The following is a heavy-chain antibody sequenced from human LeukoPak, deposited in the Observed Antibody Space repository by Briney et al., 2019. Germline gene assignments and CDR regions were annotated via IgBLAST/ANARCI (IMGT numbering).Heavy chain of an antibody. CDR1: GDSTSDYY. J-gene: IGHJ4*02. CDR3: ARHLEVGYSYGYLDY. V-gene: IGHV4-59*08. Sequence: SETLSLTCTVSGDSTSDYYWSWIRQPPGEGLEWIGYVHYTGRTDYNPSLKSRVTISIDTSKNQFSLRLNSVTAADTAVNFCARHLEVGYSYGYLDYWGQGTLVTVSS. D-gene: IGHD5-18*01. CDR2: VHYTGRT.